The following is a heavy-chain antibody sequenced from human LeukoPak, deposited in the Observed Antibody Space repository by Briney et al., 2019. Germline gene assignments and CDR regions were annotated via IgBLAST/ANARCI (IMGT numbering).Heavy chain of an antibody. V-gene: IGHV3-48*02. J-gene: IGHJ4*02. CDR3: ARLSIAVATTPDY. CDR1: GFTFSSYS. CDR2: ISSSSSTI. D-gene: IGHD6-19*01. Sequence: GGSLRLSCAASGFTFSSYSMNWVRQAPGKGLEWASYISSSSSTIYYADSVKGRFTISRDNAKNSLYLQMSSLRDEDTAVYYCARLSIAVATTPDYWGQGTLVTVSS.